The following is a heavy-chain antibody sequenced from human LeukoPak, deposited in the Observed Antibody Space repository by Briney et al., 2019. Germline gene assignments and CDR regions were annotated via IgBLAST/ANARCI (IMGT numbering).Heavy chain of an antibody. Sequence: ASVKVSCTASGFTFNGHYMNWVRQAPGQGFEWMGWINPNSGDTRYAQKFQGRITLTTDTSITTAYMELSGLTLDDTAVYFCAKPPWPRDAFHLWGQGTMVIVSS. V-gene: IGHV1-2*02. CDR1: GFTFNGHY. J-gene: IGHJ3*01. CDR2: INPNSGDT. CDR3: AKPPWPRDAFHL.